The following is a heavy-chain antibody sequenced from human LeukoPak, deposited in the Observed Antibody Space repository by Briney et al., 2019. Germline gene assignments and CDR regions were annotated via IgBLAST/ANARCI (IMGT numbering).Heavy chain of an antibody. V-gene: IGHV3-30*02. CDR3: AKDHHSGPTNY. J-gene: IGHJ4*02. Sequence: GGSLRLSCAASGFIFSTFGMYWVRQAPGKGLEWVAFIHYDGSNKYYADSVKGRFTISRDNSKNTLYLQMNSLRTEDTAVYYCAKDHHSGPTNYWGQGTLVTVSS. CDR1: GFIFSTFG. CDR2: IHYDGSNK. D-gene: IGHD3-10*01.